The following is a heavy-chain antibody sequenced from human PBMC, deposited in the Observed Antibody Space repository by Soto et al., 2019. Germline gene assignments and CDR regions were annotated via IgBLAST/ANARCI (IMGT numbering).Heavy chain of an antibody. CDR3: ARGYYDFWSGYCDY. CDR2: IYYSGST. D-gene: IGHD3-3*01. V-gene: IGHV4-59*01. Sequence: SETLSLTCTISGGSISSYYWSWIRQTPGKGLEWIGYIYYSGSTNYNPSLKSRVTISVDTSKNQFSLKLSSVTAADTAVYYCARGYYDFWSGYCDYWGQGTLVTVSS. CDR1: GGSISSYY. J-gene: IGHJ4*02.